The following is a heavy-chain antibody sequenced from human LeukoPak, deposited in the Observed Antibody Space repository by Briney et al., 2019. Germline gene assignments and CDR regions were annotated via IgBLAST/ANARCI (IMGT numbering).Heavy chain of an antibody. CDR2: INPSGGST. CDR3: ARDSNCSGGSCYGSRFDP. CDR1: GYTFTSYY. D-gene: IGHD2-15*01. Sequence: ASVKVPCKASGYTFTSYYMHWVRQAPGQGLEWMGIINPSGGSTSYAQKFQGRVTMTRDTSTSTVYMELSSLRSEDTAVYYCARDSNCSGGSCYGSRFDPWGQGTLVTVSS. V-gene: IGHV1-46*01. J-gene: IGHJ5*02.